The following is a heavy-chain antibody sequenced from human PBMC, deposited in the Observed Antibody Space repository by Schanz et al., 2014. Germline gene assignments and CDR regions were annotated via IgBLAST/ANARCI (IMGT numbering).Heavy chain of an antibody. CDR2: ISANSGDT. J-gene: IGHJ6*03. Sequence: QVQLVQSGAEVKKPGASVKVSCKASGYTFSSYGISWVRQAPGQGLEWMGWISANSGDTGYPRKFQDRVTMTRNTSISTAYMELNSLTSEDTAVYYCARVSMEFERGKSYYYYMDVWGRGTTVTVSS. D-gene: IGHD3-10*01. V-gene: IGHV1-8*02. CDR1: GYTFSSYG. CDR3: ARVSMEFERGKSYYYYMDV.